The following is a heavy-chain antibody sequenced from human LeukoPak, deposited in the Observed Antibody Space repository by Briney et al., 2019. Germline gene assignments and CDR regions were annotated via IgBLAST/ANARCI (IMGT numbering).Heavy chain of an antibody. J-gene: IGHJ4*02. CDR2: IYTSGTT. V-gene: IGHV4-4*07. D-gene: IGHD3-22*01. Sequence: SETLSLTCTVSGGSISSYYWSWIRQPAGKGLEWIGRIYTSGTTNYNPSLKSRITMSVDTSKNQFSLKMRSVTAADTAVYYCARANYDGSDYWGQGTLSPSPQ. CDR3: ARANYDGSDY. CDR1: GGSISSYY.